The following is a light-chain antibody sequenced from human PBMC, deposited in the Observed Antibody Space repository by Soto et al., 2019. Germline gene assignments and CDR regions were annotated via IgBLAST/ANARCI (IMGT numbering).Light chain of an antibody. CDR2: GAS. J-gene: IGKJ1*01. CDR3: QQYNNCLPGT. CDR1: QSVSSN. V-gene: IGKV3-15*01. Sequence: EKVMTQSPATLSVSPGERATLSCRASQSVSSNLAWYQQKPGQAPRLLIYGASTRATGIPARFSGSGSGTEFTLTISSLQSEDFALYYCQQYNNCLPGTFGQGTKVDIK.